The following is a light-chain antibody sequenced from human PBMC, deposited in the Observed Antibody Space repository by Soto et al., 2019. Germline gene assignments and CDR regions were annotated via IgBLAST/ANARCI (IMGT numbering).Light chain of an antibody. J-gene: IGKJ2*01. V-gene: IGKV4-1*01. Sequence: DIVMTQSPDSLVVSLGERATINCKSSQSVLYSSNNKNYLAWYQQKPGQPPKLLIYWASTRESGVPDRFSGSGSGTDFTLTISSLQAEDVAVSYCQQYYSTPRTFGQGTKLEIK. CDR3: QQYYSTPRT. CDR1: QSVLYSSNNKNY. CDR2: WAS.